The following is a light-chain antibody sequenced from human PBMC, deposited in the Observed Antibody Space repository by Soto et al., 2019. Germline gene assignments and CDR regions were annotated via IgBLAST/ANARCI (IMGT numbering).Light chain of an antibody. V-gene: IGKV1-5*03. CDR1: QSIADW. CDR2: KAS. CDR3: QQYVAYPHT. J-gene: IGKJ4*01. Sequence: DIHMTQSPSTLSASVGDRVTIPCRASQSIADWLAWYQQKPGKAPKLLIYKASTLESGVPSRFSGSGSGTEFTLTISSLQPDDFATYSCQQYVAYPHTFGGGAKVDIK.